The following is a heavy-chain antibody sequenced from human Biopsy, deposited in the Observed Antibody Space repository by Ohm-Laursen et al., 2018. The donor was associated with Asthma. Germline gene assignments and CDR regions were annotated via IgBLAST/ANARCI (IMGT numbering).Heavy chain of an antibody. CDR1: GGSIGIYY. D-gene: IGHD2-21*02. V-gene: IGHV4-59*07. Sequence: SDTLSLTCTVSGGSIGIYYWGWIRRPPGKGLEYIGYTHYSGTTNTDPSLTGRVTMSVDTSKNQFSLKVTSVTAADTAVYYCARGVDRVTGLLDHFDSWGQGTLVTVSS. CDR3: ARGVDRVTGLLDHFDS. J-gene: IGHJ4*02. CDR2: THYSGTT.